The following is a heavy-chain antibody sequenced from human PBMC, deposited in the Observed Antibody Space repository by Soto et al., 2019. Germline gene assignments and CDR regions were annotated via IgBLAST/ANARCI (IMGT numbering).Heavy chain of an antibody. CDR2: KTYDGSNK. CDR3: ARAGGLLVDY. V-gene: IGHV3-30-3*01. CDR1: GFMFSSYA. Sequence: QVQLVESGGGVVQPGRSLRLSCAASGFMFSSYAMHWVRQAPGKGLEWVAVKTYDGSNKYYADSVKGRFTISRDNSKNTLYLQMNSLRAEDTAVYNCARAGGLLVDYWGQGTLVTVSS. D-gene: IGHD1-26*01. J-gene: IGHJ4*02.